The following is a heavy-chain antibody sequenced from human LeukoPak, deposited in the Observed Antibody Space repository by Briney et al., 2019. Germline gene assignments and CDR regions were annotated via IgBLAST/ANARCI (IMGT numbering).Heavy chain of an antibody. V-gene: IGHV3-23*01. CDR1: GFTFSSYA. D-gene: IGHD3-22*01. CDR2: ISGSGGST. J-gene: IGHJ3*02. Sequence: GGSVRLSCAASGFTFSSYAMRWVRQAPGKGLVWVSAISGSGGSTYYADSVKGQFTISRDNSKTTLYLQMNSLRAEDTAVYYCAKDRKITMIVVVIDDAFDIWGQGTMVTVSS. CDR3: AKDRKITMIVVVIDDAFDI.